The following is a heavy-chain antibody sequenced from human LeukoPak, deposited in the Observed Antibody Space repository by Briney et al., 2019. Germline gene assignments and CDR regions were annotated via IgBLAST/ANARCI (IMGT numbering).Heavy chain of an antibody. J-gene: IGHJ4*02. CDR2: IKQDGSEK. Sequence: PGGSLRLSCAASGFTFSSYWMSWVRQAPGKGLEWVANIKQDGSEKYYVDSVKGRFTISRDNAKNTLYLQMNSLRAKDTAVYYCASTPAWEQQQADYWGQGTLVTVSS. V-gene: IGHV3-7*01. D-gene: IGHD6-13*01. CDR3: ASTPAWEQQQADY. CDR1: GFTFSSYW.